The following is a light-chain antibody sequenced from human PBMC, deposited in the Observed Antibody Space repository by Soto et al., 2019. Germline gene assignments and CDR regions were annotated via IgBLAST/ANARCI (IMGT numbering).Light chain of an antibody. CDR2: SNN. CDR1: SSDIGSNT. Sequence: QSVLTQPPSASGTPGQRVTISCSGGSSDIGSNTVSWYQELPGTAPKLLIYSNNQRPSGVPDRFSGSKSGTSASLAISGLQSGDEADYYCAAWDDTLHAVVFGGGTKVTVL. CDR3: AAWDDTLHAVV. J-gene: IGLJ2*01. V-gene: IGLV1-44*01.